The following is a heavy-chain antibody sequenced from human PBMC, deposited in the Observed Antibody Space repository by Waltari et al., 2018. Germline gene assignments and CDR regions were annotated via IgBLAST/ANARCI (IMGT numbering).Heavy chain of an antibody. CDR1: GGSIRRGYY. J-gene: IGHJ3*02. V-gene: IGHV4-38-2*01. Sequence: QVQLQQSGPGQVKPSETLSLTCAVAGGSIRRGYYWGWIRQRLGKGLEWIGSVSHSGSTYYNPSLKSRVTISIHMSKHQFSLELRSVTAADTAVYFCASDLGGTAVATDAFDIWGQGTMVIVSS. D-gene: IGHD6-19*01. CDR2: VSHSGST. CDR3: ASDLGGTAVATDAFDI.